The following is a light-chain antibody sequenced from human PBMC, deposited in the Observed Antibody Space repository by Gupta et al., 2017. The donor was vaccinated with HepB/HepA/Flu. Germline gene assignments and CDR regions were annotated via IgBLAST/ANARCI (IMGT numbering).Light chain of an antibody. V-gene: IGKV1-5*03. CDR1: QSISSW. J-gene: IGKJ4*02. CDR3: QQYDSYSLT. CDR2: KAS. Sequence: DIQMTTSPSTLSASVGDRVTITCRASQSISSWLAWYQQKPGKAPKLLIYKASSLESGVPSRFSGSGSGTEFTLTISSLQPDDFATYYCQQYDSYSLTFGEGTKVEIK.